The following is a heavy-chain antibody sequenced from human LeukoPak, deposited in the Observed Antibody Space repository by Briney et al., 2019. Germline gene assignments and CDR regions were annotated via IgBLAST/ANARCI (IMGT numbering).Heavy chain of an antibody. CDR1: GGSISSSNW. V-gene: IGHV4-4*02. J-gene: IGHJ3*02. CDR3: ARGNEAYYTAFDI. CDR2: IYHSGST. Sequence: SGNLSLTCAVSGGSISSSNWWRWVRQPPGKGLEWIGEIYHSGSTDYNPSLKSRVTISVDKSKNQFSLKLSSVTAADTAVYYCARGNEAYYTAFDIWGQGTMVTVSS. D-gene: IGHD2-2*02.